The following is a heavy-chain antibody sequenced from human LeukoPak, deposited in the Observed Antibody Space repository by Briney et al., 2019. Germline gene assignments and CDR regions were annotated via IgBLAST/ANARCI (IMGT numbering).Heavy chain of an antibody. CDR1: GFIFRNYW. CDR2: IKQDGSER. D-gene: IGHD3-10*01. J-gene: IGHJ4*02. CDR3: ARHPESSFDS. V-gene: IGHV3-7*01. Sequence: GGSLRLSCTPSGFIFRNYWMTWVRQTPGKGLEWVANIKQDGSERNYVASLKGRFTISRDNAKNSLYLQMNDLKVEDTAVYYCARHPESSFDSWGQGILLIVSS.